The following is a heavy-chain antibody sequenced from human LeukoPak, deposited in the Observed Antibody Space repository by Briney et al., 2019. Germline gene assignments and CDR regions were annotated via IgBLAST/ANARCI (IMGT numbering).Heavy chain of an antibody. CDR1: GGSISSSNYY. J-gene: IGHJ5*02. CDR2: IYYSGST. V-gene: IGHV4-30-4*08. D-gene: IGHD3-10*01. Sequence: PSETLSLTCTVSGGSISSSNYYWDWIRQPPGKGLEWIGYIYYSGSTYYNPSLKSRVTISVDTSKNQFSLKLSSVTAADTAVYYCARVMDYYGSGSYSTNWFDPWGQGTLVTVSS. CDR3: ARVMDYYGSGSYSTNWFDP.